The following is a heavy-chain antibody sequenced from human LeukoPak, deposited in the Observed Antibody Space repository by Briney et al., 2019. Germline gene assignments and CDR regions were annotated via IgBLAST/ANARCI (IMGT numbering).Heavy chain of an antibody. CDR3: ARGAAPSYMDV. V-gene: IGHV4-38-2*01. J-gene: IGHJ6*03. CDR2: IYHSGST. CDR1: GYSISSGYY. Sequence: KSSETLSLTCAVSGYSISSGYYWGWIRQPPGKGLEWIGSIYHSGSTYYNPSLKSRVTISVDTSKNQFSLKLSSVTAADTAVYYCARGAAPSYMDVWGKGTTVTVSS. D-gene: IGHD6-6*01.